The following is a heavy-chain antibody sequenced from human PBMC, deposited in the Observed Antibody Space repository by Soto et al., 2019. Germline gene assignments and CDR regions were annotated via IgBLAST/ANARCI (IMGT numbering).Heavy chain of an antibody. CDR3: ARAQAEWSYYYYYMDV. J-gene: IGHJ6*03. Sequence: QVQLVESGGGLVKPGGSLRLSCAASGFTFSDYYMSWIRQAPGKGLEWVSYVSSSRSTIYYADSVKGRFTISRDNAKKSLYLQMNSVRAEDTAVYYCARAQAEWSYYYYYMDVWGKGTTVTVSS. CDR1: GFTFSDYY. V-gene: IGHV3-11*01. D-gene: IGHD3-3*01. CDR2: VSSSRSTI.